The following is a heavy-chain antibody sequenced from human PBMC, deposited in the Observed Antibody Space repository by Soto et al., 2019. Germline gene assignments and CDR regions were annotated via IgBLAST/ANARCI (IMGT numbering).Heavy chain of an antibody. D-gene: IGHD6-13*01. CDR2: IYYSGST. CDR3: ASPYSSLFPFDY. J-gene: IGHJ4*02. CDR1: GGSISSSSYY. V-gene: IGHV4-39*01. Sequence: QLQLQESGPGLVKPSETLSLTCTVSGGSISSSSYYWGWIRQPPGKGLEWIGSIYYSGSTYYNPSLKRRVTISVDTSKNQFSLKLSSVTAADTAVYYCASPYSSLFPFDYWGQGTLVTVSS.